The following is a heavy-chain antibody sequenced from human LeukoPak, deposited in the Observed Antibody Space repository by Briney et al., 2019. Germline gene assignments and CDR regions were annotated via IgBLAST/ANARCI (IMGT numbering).Heavy chain of an antibody. CDR3: ARADTAMAMRLDY. CDR2: ITSSGFTI. J-gene: IGHJ4*02. V-gene: IGHV3-48*03. D-gene: IGHD5-18*01. CDR1: GFTFSSYE. Sequence: GGSLRLSCAASGFTFSSYEMNWVRQAPGKGLEWVSYITSSGFTIYYADSVKGRFTISRDNAKNSLYLQMHSLRAEDTAVYFCARADTAMAMRLDYWGQGTLVTVSS.